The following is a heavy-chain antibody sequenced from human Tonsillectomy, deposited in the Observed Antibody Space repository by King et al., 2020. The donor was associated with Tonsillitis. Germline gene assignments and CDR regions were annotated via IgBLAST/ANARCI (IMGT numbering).Heavy chain of an antibody. D-gene: IGHD3-22*01. V-gene: IGHV3-9*01. Sequence: QLVQSGGGLVQPGRSLRLSCAASGFTFDDYAMHWVRQAPGKSLEWVSGISWNSGSIGDADSVKGRFTISRDNAKNSLYLQMNSLRAEDTALYYCAKDSNMIAISSFDYWGQGTLVTVSS. CDR1: GFTFDDYA. J-gene: IGHJ4*02. CDR2: ISWNSGSI. CDR3: AKDSNMIAISSFDY.